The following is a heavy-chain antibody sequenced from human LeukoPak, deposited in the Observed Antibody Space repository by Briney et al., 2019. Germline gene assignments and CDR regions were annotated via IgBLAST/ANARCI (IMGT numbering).Heavy chain of an antibody. V-gene: IGHV3-30*18. CDR2: ISYDGSNK. CDR3: AKDRDYYYDSSGYYFDY. Sequence: PGGSLRLSCAASGFTFSSYGMHWVRQAPGKGLEWVAVISYDGSNKYYADSVKGRFTISRDNSKNTLYLQMNSLRAEDTAVYYCAKDRDYYYDSSGYYFDYWGQGTLVTVSS. J-gene: IGHJ4*02. CDR1: GFTFSSYG. D-gene: IGHD3-22*01.